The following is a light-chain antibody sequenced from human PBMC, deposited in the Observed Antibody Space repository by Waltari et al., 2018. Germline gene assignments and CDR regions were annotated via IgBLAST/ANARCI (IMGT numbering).Light chain of an antibody. CDR3: MQALQLPKT. CDR2: LAS. V-gene: IGKV2-28*01. J-gene: IGKJ1*01. Sequence: EIVMTQSPLSLPVTPGQPASFSCRSSQSLQHANGASYLDWYLQRPGQSPQLLIYLASSRASGVPDRFSGSGSGTHFTLTISRMEAEDIGIYYCMQALQLPKTFGQGTKVEFK. CDR1: QSLQHANGASY.